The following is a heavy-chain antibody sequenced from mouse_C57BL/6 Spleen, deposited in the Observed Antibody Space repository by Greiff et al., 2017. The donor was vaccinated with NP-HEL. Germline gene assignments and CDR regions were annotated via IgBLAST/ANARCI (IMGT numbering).Heavy chain of an antibody. CDR1: GFTFSDYG. Sequence: EVKLQESGGGLVKPGGSLKLSCAASGFTFSDYGMHWVRQAPEKGLEWVAYISSGSSTIYYADTVKGRFTISRDNAKNTLFLQMTSLRSEDTAMYYCASTTVVADYYAMDYWGQGTSVTVSS. J-gene: IGHJ4*01. CDR3: ASTTVVADYYAMDY. D-gene: IGHD1-1*01. V-gene: IGHV5-17*01. CDR2: ISSGSSTI.